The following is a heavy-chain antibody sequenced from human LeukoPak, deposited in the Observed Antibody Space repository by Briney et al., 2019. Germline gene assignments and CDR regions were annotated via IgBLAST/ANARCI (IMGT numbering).Heavy chain of an antibody. D-gene: IGHD6-19*01. CDR3: ARGSPGIAVADDFDY. Sequence: ASVKVSCKASGYTFTSYYMHWVRQAPGQGLEWMGIINPSGGSTSYAQKFQGRVTMTRDTSTSTVYMELSSLRPEDTAVYYCARGSPGIAVADDFDYWGQGTLVTVSS. V-gene: IGHV1-46*01. CDR1: GYTFTSYY. CDR2: INPSGGST. J-gene: IGHJ4*02.